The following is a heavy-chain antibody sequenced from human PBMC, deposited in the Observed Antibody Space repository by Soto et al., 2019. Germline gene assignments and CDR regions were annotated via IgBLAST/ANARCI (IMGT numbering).Heavy chain of an antibody. CDR1: GGSISSSSYY. D-gene: IGHD6-19*01. CDR3: ARHHYSSGWGAEVYYYYGMDV. CDR2: IYYSGST. V-gene: IGHV4-39*01. J-gene: IGHJ6*02. Sequence: SETLSLTCTVSGGSISSSSYYWGWIRQPPGKGLEWIGSIYYSGSTYYNPSLKSRVTISVDTSKNQFSLKLSSVTAADTAVYYCARHHYSSGWGAEVYYYYGMDVWGQRTTVTVSS.